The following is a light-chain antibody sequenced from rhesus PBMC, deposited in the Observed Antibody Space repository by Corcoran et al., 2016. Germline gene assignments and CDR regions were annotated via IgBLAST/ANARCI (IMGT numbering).Light chain of an antibody. CDR3: PQHNSYPPN. Sequence: DIKMTQSPSSLSASVGDTVTITCRASQGIRNSLGRYQQKQGKAPKPMIYYSSNLESGVPSRYSGSGYGTVFTLTISSLQPEDFATSYCPQHNSYPPNFSQWTKVEIK. CDR2: YSS. CDR1: QGIRNS. V-gene: IGKV1S16*01. J-gene: IGKJ2*01.